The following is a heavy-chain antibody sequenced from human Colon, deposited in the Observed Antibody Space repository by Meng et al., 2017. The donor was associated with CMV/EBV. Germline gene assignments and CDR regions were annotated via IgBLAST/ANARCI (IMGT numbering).Heavy chain of an antibody. D-gene: IGHD4-17*01. CDR2: ITHDGNSA. CDR3: VRDMPGDIDYVFDY. V-gene: IGHV3-74*01. J-gene: IGHJ4*02. CDR1: GLTLSRYW. Sequence: GESLKISCAASGLTLSRYWMHWVRQVPGKGPMWVSRITHDGNSAIYADPVKGRFTASRDSTKNTLYLQMNSLRADDTAVYYCVRDMPGDIDYVFDYWGQGAQVTVSS.